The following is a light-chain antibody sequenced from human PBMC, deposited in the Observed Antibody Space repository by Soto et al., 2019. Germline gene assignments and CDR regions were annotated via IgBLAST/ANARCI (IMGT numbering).Light chain of an antibody. J-gene: IGKJ2*01. CDR3: HHYNSWPYT. Sequence: EVVMTQSPSTLSVSPVGRSTLSCMASQSVGSNLAWYQQKPGQAPRLLIYDASTRAPGFPARFSGSGSGTEFTLTISSLQSEDFAVYYCHHYNSWPYTFGQGTKVDIK. CDR2: DAS. V-gene: IGKV3-15*01. CDR1: QSVGSN.